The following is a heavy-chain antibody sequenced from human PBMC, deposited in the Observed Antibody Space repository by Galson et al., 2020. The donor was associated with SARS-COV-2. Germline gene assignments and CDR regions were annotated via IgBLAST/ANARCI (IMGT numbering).Heavy chain of an antibody. CDR1: GFTFNNYG. D-gene: IGHD5-12*01. Sequence: QLGESLKISCAASGFTFNNYGMHWVRQAPGKGLEWVAIVSYDGRNKYYADSVKGRFTISRDNSKNTLYLQVNSLRAEDTAVYYCVTGWLPYYYGMDVWGQGTTVTVSS. V-gene: IGHV3-30*03. CDR2: VSYDGRNK. J-gene: IGHJ6*02. CDR3: VTGWLPYYYGMDV.